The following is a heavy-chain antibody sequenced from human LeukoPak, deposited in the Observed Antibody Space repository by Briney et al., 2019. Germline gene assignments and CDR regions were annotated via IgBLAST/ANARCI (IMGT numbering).Heavy chain of an antibody. V-gene: IGHV1-2*02. D-gene: IGHD6-19*01. J-gene: IGHJ4*02. CDR2: INPNSGGT. CDR3: ASIAVAGPVLADNSY. CDR1: GYTFTGYY. Sequence: GASVKVSCKASGYTFTGYYMHWVRQAPGQGLEWMGWINPNSGGTNYAQKFQGRVTMTRDTSISTAYMELSRLRSDDTAVYYCASIAVAGPVLADNSYWGQGTLVTVSS.